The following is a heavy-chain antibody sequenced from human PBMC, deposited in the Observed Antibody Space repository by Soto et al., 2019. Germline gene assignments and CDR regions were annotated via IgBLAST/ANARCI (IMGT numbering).Heavy chain of an antibody. CDR1: EFTCVDYD. CDR2: ISSSGSTI. CDR3: ARVLPDYDILTGYKNYYYHGMDV. V-gene: IGHV3-11*01. D-gene: IGHD3-9*01. J-gene: IGHJ6*02. Sequence: GGSLRLSCTASEFTCVDYDMSWIRQTPGKGLEWVSYISSSGSTIYYADSVRGRFTISRDNAKNSLYLQMNSLRAEDTAVYYCARVLPDYDILTGYKNYYYHGMDVWGQGTTVTVSS.